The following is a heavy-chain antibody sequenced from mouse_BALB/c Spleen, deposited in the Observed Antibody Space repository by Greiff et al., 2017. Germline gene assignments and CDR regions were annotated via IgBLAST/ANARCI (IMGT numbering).Heavy chain of an antibody. D-gene: IGHD2-1*01. Sequence: EVQLQQSGPELVKPGASVKMSCKASGYTFTSYVMHWVKQKPGQGLEWIGYINPYNDGTKYNEKFKGKATLTSDKSSSTAYMELSSLTSEDSAVYYCATYGNYYAMDYWGQGTSVTVSS. V-gene: IGHV1-14*01. J-gene: IGHJ4*01. CDR1: GYTFTSYV. CDR2: INPYNDGT. CDR3: ATYGNYYAMDY.